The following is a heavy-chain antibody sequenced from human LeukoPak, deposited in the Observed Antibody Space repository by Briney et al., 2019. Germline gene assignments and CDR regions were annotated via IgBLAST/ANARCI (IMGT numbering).Heavy chain of an antibody. Sequence: GGSLRLSCAASGLTFSSYAMSWVRQAPGKGLEWVSAISGSGGSTYYADSVKGRFTISRDNSKNTLYLQMNSLRAEDTAVYYCAKGKFAYYYDSSGYSVFDYWGQGTLVTVSS. D-gene: IGHD3-22*01. V-gene: IGHV3-23*01. CDR1: GLTFSSYA. CDR2: ISGSGGST. J-gene: IGHJ4*02. CDR3: AKGKFAYYYDSSGYSVFDY.